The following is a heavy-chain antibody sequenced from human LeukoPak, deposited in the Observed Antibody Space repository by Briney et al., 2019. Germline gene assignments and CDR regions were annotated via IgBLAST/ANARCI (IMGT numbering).Heavy chain of an antibody. Sequence: GGSLRLSCAASGFTFSSYSMNWVRQAPGKGLEWVSYISSSSSTIYYADSVKGRFTISRDNAKNSLYLQMNSLRAEDTAVYYCASISSSLNFGYWGQGTLVTVSS. V-gene: IGHV3-48*01. CDR3: ASISSSLNFGY. D-gene: IGHD2-8*01. CDR1: GFTFSSYS. J-gene: IGHJ4*02. CDR2: ISSSSSTI.